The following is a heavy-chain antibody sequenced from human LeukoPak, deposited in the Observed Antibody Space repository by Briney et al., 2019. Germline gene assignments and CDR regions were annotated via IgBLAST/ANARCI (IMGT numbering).Heavy chain of an antibody. Sequence: GESMRLSCAASGFTLSNFWMHWVRQATGKGLVWVALIYGDGSFTRYADSVKGRFTISRDNAKNTVHLQMNSLRVEDTAVYYCARVYETNDYLYWCQGSLVAVS. CDR1: GFTLSNFW. CDR2: IYGDGSFT. CDR3: ARVYETNDYLY. D-gene: IGHD3-22*01. V-gene: IGHV3-74*01. J-gene: IGHJ4*02.